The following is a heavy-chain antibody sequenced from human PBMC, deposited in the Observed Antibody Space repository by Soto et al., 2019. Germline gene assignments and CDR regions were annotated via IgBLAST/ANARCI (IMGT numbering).Heavy chain of an antibody. Sequence: PGGSLRLSYAASGFTGSSNYMSWVRQAPGKGLERVAVISYDGSNKYYADSVKGRFTISRDNSKNTLYLQMNSLRAEDTAVYYCARAQLALGYCISTSCPADAFDIWGQGTMVTVSS. V-gene: IGHV3-30-3*01. CDR1: GFTGSSNY. J-gene: IGHJ3*02. CDR3: ARAQLALGYCISTSCPADAFDI. D-gene: IGHD2-2*01. CDR2: ISYDGSNK.